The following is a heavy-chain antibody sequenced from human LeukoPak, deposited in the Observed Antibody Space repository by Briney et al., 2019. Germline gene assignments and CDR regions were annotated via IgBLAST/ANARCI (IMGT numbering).Heavy chain of an antibody. V-gene: IGHV1-8*01. Sequence: GASVKVSCKASGYTFTSYDINWVRQATGQGLEWMGWMNPNSGNTGYAQKFQGRVTMTRNTSISTAYMELSSLRSEDTAVYYCARESLGGQQLVLSNWFDPWGQGTLVTVSS. CDR3: ARESLGGQQLVLSNWFDP. CDR1: GYTFTSYD. J-gene: IGHJ5*02. D-gene: IGHD6-13*01. CDR2: MNPNSGNT.